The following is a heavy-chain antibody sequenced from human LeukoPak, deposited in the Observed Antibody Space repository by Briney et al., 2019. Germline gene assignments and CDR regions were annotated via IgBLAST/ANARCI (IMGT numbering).Heavy chain of an antibody. J-gene: IGHJ4*02. CDR3: ARGLYAAAFDS. CDR1: GFTVSGNY. D-gene: IGHD2-2*01. Sequence: GGSLRLSCAASGFTVSGNYMSWVRQAPGKGLEWVSIIYTGGTTYYADSVKGRFTTSRDNSKNTLYLQMNSLRAEDTAVYYCARGLYAAAFDSWGQGTLVTVSS. V-gene: IGHV3-53*01. CDR2: IYTGGTT.